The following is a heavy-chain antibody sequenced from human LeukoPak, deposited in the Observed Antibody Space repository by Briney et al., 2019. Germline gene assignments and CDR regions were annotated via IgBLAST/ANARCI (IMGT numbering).Heavy chain of an antibody. J-gene: IGHJ4*02. V-gene: IGHV1-69*13. CDR2: TIPIFGTA. Sequence: SVKVSCKASGYTFTSYYMHWVRQAPGQGLEWMGGTIPIFGTANYAQKFQGRVTITADESTSTAYMELSSLRSEDTAVYYCARGVGATLSSFDYWGQGTLVTVSS. D-gene: IGHD1-26*01. CDR3: ARGVGATLSSFDY. CDR1: GYTFTSYY.